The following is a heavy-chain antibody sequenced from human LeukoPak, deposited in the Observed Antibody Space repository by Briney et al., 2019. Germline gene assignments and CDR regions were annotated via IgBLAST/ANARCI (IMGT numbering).Heavy chain of an antibody. D-gene: IGHD3-3*01. CDR3: ARDWGFTIFGMVTHFDS. V-gene: IGHV3-30*04. Sequence: GGSLRLSCAASGFTFSSHAMHWVRQAPGKGLEWVSLISYDRSITSYADSVKGRFTISRDNSKSTLYLQMNSLRAEDMAVYYCARDWGFTIFGMVTHFDSWGQGTLVTVSS. J-gene: IGHJ4*02. CDR1: GFTFSSHA. CDR2: ISYDRSIT.